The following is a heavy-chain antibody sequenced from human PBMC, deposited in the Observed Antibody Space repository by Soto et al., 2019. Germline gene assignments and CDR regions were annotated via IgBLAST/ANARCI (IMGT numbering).Heavy chain of an antibody. CDR2: ISYDGSNK. Sequence: GGSLRLSCAASGFTFSSYAMHWVRQAPGKGLEWVAVISYDGSNKYYADSVKGRFTISRDNSKNTLYLQMNSLRAEDTAVYYCARWCSGGSCYSGGLDAFDIWGQGTMVTV. CDR1: GFTFSSYA. CDR3: ARWCSGGSCYSGGLDAFDI. D-gene: IGHD2-15*01. J-gene: IGHJ3*02. V-gene: IGHV3-30-3*01.